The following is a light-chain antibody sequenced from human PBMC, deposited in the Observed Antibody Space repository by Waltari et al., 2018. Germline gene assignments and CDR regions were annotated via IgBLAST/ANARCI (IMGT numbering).Light chain of an antibody. Sequence: EIVLTQSPGTLSLSPGERATLSCRARQSISKYLAWYQQKPGQAPRLIIYHASSRAAGIPDRFSGSGSGTDFSLTISRLEPEDFAVYYCQHYESLPVTFGQGTKVEIK. V-gene: IGKV3-20*01. CDR2: HAS. J-gene: IGKJ1*01. CDR1: QSISKY. CDR3: QHYESLPVT.